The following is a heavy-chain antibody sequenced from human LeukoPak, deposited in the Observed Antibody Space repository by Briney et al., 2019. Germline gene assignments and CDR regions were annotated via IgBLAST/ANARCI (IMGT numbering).Heavy chain of an antibody. CDR3: AAVTMVRGVDRIDY. J-gene: IGHJ4*02. CDR1: GGSISSYY. CDR2: IYYSGST. Sequence: SETLSLTCTVSGGSISSYYWSWIRQPPGKGLEWIGYIYYSGSTNYNPSLKSRVTISVDTSKNQFSLKLSSVTAADTAVYYCAAVTMVRGVDRIDYWGQGTLVTVSS. D-gene: IGHD3-10*01. V-gene: IGHV4-59*01.